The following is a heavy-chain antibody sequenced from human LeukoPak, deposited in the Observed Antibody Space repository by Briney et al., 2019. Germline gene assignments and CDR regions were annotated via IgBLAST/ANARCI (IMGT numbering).Heavy chain of an antibody. CDR3: ASLPAAIRPFDY. CDR2: INPNSGGT. Sequence: EASVKVSCKASGYTFTGYYMHWVRQAPGQGLEWMGWINPNSGGTNYAQKFQGRVTMTRDTSIRTAYMELSRLRSNDTPEYSCASLPAAIRPFDYWGQGTLVTVSS. CDR1: GYTFTGYY. J-gene: IGHJ4*02. D-gene: IGHD2-2*01. V-gene: IGHV1-2*02.